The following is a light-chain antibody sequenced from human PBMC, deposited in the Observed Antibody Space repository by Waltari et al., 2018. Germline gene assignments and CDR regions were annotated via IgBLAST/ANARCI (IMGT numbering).Light chain of an antibody. CDR1: SSDVGSYNL. J-gene: IGLJ2*01. Sequence: QSALTQPASVSGSPGQSITISCTGTSSDVGSYNLFPWYQQHPGKAPKLMVYEATKRPSGVSNRFSGSKSGNTASLTISGLQAEDEADYYCCSYAGTTIVIFGGGTKLTVL. CDR2: EAT. CDR3: CSYAGTTIVI. V-gene: IGLV2-23*01.